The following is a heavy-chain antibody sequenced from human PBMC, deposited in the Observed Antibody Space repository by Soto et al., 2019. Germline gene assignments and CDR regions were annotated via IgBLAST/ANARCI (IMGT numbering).Heavy chain of an antibody. V-gene: IGHV3-23*01. D-gene: IGHD2-2*01. J-gene: IGHJ6*03. CDR1: GFTFSSYA. Sequence: PGGSLRLSCAASGFTFSSYAMSWVRQAPGKGLEWVSAISGSGGSTYYADSVKGRFTISRDNSKNTLYLQMNSLRAEDTAVYYCAKRYCSSTSCYPGTLYYYYYMDVWGKGTTVTVSS. CDR2: ISGSGGST. CDR3: AKRYCSSTSCYPGTLYYYYYMDV.